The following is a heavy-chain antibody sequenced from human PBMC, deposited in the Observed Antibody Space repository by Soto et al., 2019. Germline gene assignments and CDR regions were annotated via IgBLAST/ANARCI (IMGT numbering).Heavy chain of an antibody. V-gene: IGHV4-30-2*01. J-gene: IGHJ6*02. D-gene: IGHD3-3*01. Sequence: SETLSLTCAVSGGSISSGGYSWSWIRQPPGKGLEWIGYIYHSGSTYYNPSLKSRVTISVDRSKNQFSLKLSSVTAADTAVYYCARGGRSYDFWSGYYTTRYYYYGMDVWGQGTTVTV. CDR1: GGSISSGGYS. CDR2: IYHSGST. CDR3: ARGGRSYDFWSGYYTTRYYYYGMDV.